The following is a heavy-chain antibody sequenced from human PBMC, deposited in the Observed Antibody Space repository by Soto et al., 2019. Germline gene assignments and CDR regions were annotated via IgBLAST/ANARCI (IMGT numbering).Heavy chain of an antibody. J-gene: IGHJ4*02. CDR2: MNPNSGNT. V-gene: IGHV1-8*01. Sequence: QVQLVQSGAEVKKPGASVKVSCKASGYTFTSYDINWVRQATGQGPEWMGWMNPNSGNTGYAQKFQGRVTMTRNTSISTAYMELSSLRSEDTAVYYCARAADYDILTGYYPFDYWGQGTLVTVSS. CDR3: ARAADYDILTGYYPFDY. CDR1: GYTFTSYD. D-gene: IGHD3-9*01.